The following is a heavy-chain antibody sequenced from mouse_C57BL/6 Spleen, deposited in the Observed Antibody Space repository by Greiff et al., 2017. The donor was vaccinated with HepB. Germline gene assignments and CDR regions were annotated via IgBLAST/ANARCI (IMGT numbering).Heavy chain of an antibody. J-gene: IGHJ4*01. CDR3: ERHEIYYGNSYAMDY. D-gene: IGHD2-1*01. Sequence: EVKVVESGGGLVQPGESLKLSCESNEYEFPSHDMSWVRKTPEKRLELVAAINSDGGSTYYPDTMERRFIISRDNTKKTLYLQMSSLRSEDTALYYCERHEIYYGNSYAMDYWGQGTSVTVSS. CDR2: INSDGGST. V-gene: IGHV5-2*01. CDR1: EYEFPSHD.